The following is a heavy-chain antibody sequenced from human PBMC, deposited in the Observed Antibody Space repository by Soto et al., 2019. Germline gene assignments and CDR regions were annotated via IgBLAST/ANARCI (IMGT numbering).Heavy chain of an antibody. CDR3: ASGTTDSRYYFDY. CDR1: GFALSTYW. Sequence: SLRLSCAASGFALSTYWMHWVRQAPGKGPVWISRISSDGRSTAYADSVKGRLTISRDNRKNTVYLQMNSLGAGDTAVYYCASGTTDSRYYFDYWGQGTLVTVS. J-gene: IGHJ4*02. D-gene: IGHD1-1*01. CDR2: ISSDGRST. V-gene: IGHV3-74*03.